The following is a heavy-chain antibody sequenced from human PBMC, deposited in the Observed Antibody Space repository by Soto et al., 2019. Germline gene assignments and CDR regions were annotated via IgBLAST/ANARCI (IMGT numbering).Heavy chain of an antibody. D-gene: IGHD2-8*01. CDR2: INHNGST. CDR1: GGSCSGCY. V-gene: IGHV4-34*01. Sequence: SEALGHSCAVFGGSCSGCYWSGVLQPPGKGLEWIGEINHNGSTNYNPSLKSRVTISVDTSKNQLSLKLSSVTAADTAVYYCVSVRMLQPRPQKRYGIDVCGQATSVT. J-gene: IGHJ6*02. CDR3: VSVRMLQPRPQKRYGIDV.